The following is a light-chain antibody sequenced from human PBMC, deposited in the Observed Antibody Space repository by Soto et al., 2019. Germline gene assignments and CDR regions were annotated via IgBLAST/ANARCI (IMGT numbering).Light chain of an antibody. Sequence: EIVLTQSPGTLSLSPGEGATLSCRASQSVSSNFLAWYQQKPGQAPRLLIYAASSRATGISDRFSGSGSETDFTFTIPRLEPEDSAVYYCQQYGSSPFTFGPGTKVDLK. J-gene: IGKJ3*01. CDR3: QQYGSSPFT. CDR1: QSVSSNF. V-gene: IGKV3-20*01. CDR2: AAS.